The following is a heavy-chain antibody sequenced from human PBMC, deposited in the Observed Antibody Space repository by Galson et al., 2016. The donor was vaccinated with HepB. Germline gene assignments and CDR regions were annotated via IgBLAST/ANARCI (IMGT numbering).Heavy chain of an antibody. Sequence: SVKVSCKASGYTFSNYIITWVRQAPGQGLEWMGWISAYNGKTKYAQKVQGRVTMTTDTSTSTAYMELRALTSDDTAIYYCARDRWDSPGYWGQGTLVTVSS. V-gene: IGHV1-18*01. J-gene: IGHJ4*02. D-gene: IGHD1-26*01. CDR3: ARDRWDSPGY. CDR1: GYTFSNYI. CDR2: ISAYNGKT.